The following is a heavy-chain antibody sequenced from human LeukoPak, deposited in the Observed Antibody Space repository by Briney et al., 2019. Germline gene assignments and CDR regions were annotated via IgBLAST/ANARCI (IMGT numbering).Heavy chain of an antibody. CDR2: IPYDGSNK. Sequence: GGSLRLSCAASGFTFSSYGMHWVRQAPGKGLEWVAVIPYDGSNKYYADSVKGRFTISRDNSKNTLYLQMNSLRAEDTAVYYCAKGGCSGGSCYSHSYGNRNFDYWGQGTLVTVSS. V-gene: IGHV3-30*18. J-gene: IGHJ4*02. CDR3: AKGGCSGGSCYSHSYGNRNFDY. CDR1: GFTFSSYG. D-gene: IGHD2-15*01.